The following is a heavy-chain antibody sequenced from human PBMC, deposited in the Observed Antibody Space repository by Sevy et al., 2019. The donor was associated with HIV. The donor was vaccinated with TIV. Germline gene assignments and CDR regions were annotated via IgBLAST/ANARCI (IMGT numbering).Heavy chain of an antibody. CDR3: ARPYGDYKNWFDP. CDR2: ISSSSSYI. Sequence: GGSPRLSCAASGFTFSSYSMNWVRQAPGKGLEWVSSISSSSSYIYYADSVKGRFTISRDNAKNSLYLQMNSLRAEDTAVYYCARPYGDYKNWFDPWGQGTLVTVSS. J-gene: IGHJ5*02. CDR1: GFTFSSYS. V-gene: IGHV3-21*01. D-gene: IGHD4-17*01.